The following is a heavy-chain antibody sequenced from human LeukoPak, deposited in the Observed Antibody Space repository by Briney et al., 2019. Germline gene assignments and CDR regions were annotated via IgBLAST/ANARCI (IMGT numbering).Heavy chain of an antibody. CDR3: ARESVDDFWSGYYYY. Sequence: ASVRVSCKASGYTFTSYGISWVRQAPGQGLEWMGWISAYNGNTNYAQKLQGRVTMTTDTSTSTAYMELRSLRSDDTAVYYCARESVDDFWSGYYYYWGQGTLVTVSS. V-gene: IGHV1-18*01. CDR2: ISAYNGNT. J-gene: IGHJ4*02. D-gene: IGHD3-3*01. CDR1: GYTFTSYG.